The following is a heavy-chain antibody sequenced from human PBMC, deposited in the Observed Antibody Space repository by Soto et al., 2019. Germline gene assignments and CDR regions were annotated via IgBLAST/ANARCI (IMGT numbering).Heavy chain of an antibody. D-gene: IGHD3-9*01. J-gene: IGHJ4*02. V-gene: IGHV5-51*01. CDR2: VYPGDSDT. CDR1: GYPFARHW. Sequence: DSLKISCQASGYPFARHWIGWVRQMPGKGLEWMGIVYPGDSDTRYSPSFQGQISISADKSINTAYLQWSSLKASDTAMFYCARFSGFKAFDNLAYLDSCGQGTLVTVSS. CDR3: ARFSGFKAFDNLAYLDS.